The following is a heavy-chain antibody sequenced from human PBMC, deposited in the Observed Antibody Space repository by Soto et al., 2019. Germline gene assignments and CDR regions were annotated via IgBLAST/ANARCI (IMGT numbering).Heavy chain of an antibody. CDR2: ISSSGSTI. Sequence: QVQLVESGGGLVKPGGSLRLSCAASGFTFSNYYMSWIRQAPGKGLEWVSYISSSGSTIYYADSVKGRFTISRDNAKNSLYLQMNSLRAEDTAVYYCAREFLHTVTTLWYFDLWGRGTLVTVSS. CDR3: AREFLHTVTTLWYFDL. J-gene: IGHJ2*01. V-gene: IGHV3-11*01. D-gene: IGHD4-17*01. CDR1: GFTFSNYY.